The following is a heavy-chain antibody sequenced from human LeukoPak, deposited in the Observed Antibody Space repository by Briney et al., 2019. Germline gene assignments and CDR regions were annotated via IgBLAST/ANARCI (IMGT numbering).Heavy chain of an antibody. CDR3: AKLPEVVVVVIFGEN. D-gene: IGHD3-22*01. V-gene: IGHV4-59*01. Sequence: SETLSLTCTVSGGSISSYYWSWIRQPPGKGLEWIGYIYYSGSTNYNPSLKSRVTISVDTSKNQFSLKLSSVTAADTAVYYCAKLPEVVVVVIFGENWGQGTLVTVSS. CDR2: IYYSGST. CDR1: GGSISSYY. J-gene: IGHJ4*02.